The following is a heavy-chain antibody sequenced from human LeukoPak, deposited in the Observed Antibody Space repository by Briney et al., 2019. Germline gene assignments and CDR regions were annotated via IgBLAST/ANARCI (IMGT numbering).Heavy chain of an antibody. CDR2: IYYSGST. Sequence: SETLSLTCTVSGGSISSYYWSWIRQPPGTGLEWIGYIYYSGSTNYNPSLKSRVTISVDTSKNQFSLKLSSVTAADTAVYYCARPYCSGGSCYSNWYFDLWGRGTLVTVSS. D-gene: IGHD2-15*01. CDR1: GGSISSYY. CDR3: ARPYCSGGSCYSNWYFDL. J-gene: IGHJ2*01. V-gene: IGHV4-59*01.